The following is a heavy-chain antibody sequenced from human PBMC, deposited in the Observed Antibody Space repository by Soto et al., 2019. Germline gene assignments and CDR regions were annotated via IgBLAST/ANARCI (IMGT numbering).Heavy chain of an antibody. J-gene: IGHJ4*02. D-gene: IGHD3-3*01. CDR3: ARSPAGTYYDFWSAEPSFDY. Sequence: ASVKVSCKASGYTFTSYGISWVRQAPGQGLEWMGWISAYNGNTNYAQKLQGRVTMTTDTSTSTAYMELRSLRSDDTAVYYCARSPAGTYYDFWSAEPSFDYWGQGTLVTVSS. CDR2: ISAYNGNT. CDR1: GYTFTSYG. V-gene: IGHV1-18*01.